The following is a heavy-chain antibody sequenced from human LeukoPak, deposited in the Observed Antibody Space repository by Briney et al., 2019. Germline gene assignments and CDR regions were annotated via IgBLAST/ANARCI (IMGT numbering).Heavy chain of an antibody. V-gene: IGHV3-30-3*01. CDR2: IAYDGNNK. Sequence: GRSLRLSCAASGFIFNDYAMHWVRQAPGKGLEWVAVIAYDGNNKYYADSVEGRFTISRDYSKNTMYLQVNSLRAEDTAVYYCARDYSPAAIAGDYYFDYWGQGTLVTVSS. D-gene: IGHD2-2*01. CDR3: ARDYSPAAIAGDYYFDY. J-gene: IGHJ4*02. CDR1: GFIFNDYA.